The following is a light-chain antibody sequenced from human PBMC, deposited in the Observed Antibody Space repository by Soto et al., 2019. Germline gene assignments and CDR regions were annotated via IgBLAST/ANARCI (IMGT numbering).Light chain of an antibody. CDR3: MQALQTPL. V-gene: IGKV2-28*01. CDR2: LGS. J-gene: IGKJ4*01. Sequence: DIVMTQSPLSLPVTPGEPASISCRSSQSLLHSNGYNYLDWYLQKPGQSPQLLIYLGSNRASGVPDRFSGSGSGTDFTLKICRVEAEDVGVYYCMQALQTPLFGGRTKVDIK. CDR1: QSLLHSNGYNY.